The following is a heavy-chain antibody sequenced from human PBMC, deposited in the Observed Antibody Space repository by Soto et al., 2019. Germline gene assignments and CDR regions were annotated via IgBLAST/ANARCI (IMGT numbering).Heavy chain of an antibody. J-gene: IGHJ6*02. CDR1: GYTFTRYD. Sequence: GASVKVSCKASGYTFTRYDITWVRQATGQGLEWMGWMNPNSGNTGYAQKFQGRVTMTRDTSISTAYMELSSLRSEDTAVYYCARAVAGTWVYYYYGMDVWGQGTTVTVSS. CDR3: ARAVAGTWVYYYYGMDV. V-gene: IGHV1-8*01. CDR2: MNPNSGNT. D-gene: IGHD6-19*01.